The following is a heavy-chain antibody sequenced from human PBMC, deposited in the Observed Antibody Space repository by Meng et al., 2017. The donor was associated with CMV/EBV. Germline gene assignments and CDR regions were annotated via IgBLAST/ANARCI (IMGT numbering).Heavy chain of an antibody. CDR3: ARVVRDDFWSGYYRGGWLDP. J-gene: IGHJ5*02. CDR1: GDYF. CDR2: IYYSGTT. V-gene: IGHV4-30-4*08. Sequence: GDYFWIWIRQPPGKGLEWIGYIYYSGTTYYNPSLKSRVAISVDTSKNQFSLKLSSVTAADTAVYYCARVVRDDFWSGYYRGGWLDPWGQGTLVTVSS. D-gene: IGHD3-3*01.